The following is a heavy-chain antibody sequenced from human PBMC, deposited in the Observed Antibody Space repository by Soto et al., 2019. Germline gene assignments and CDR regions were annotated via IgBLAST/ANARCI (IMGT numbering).Heavy chain of an antibody. D-gene: IGHD3-3*01. CDR3: ATALSDFWSGYYLGPNWFDP. J-gene: IGHJ5*02. CDR2: FDPEDGET. Sequence: ASVKVSCKVSGYTLTELSMHWVRQAPGKGLEWMGGFDPEDGETIYAQKFQGRVTMTEDTSTDTAYMELGSLRSEDTAVYYCATALSDFWSGYYLGPNWFDPWGQGTLVTVSS. V-gene: IGHV1-24*01. CDR1: GYTLTELS.